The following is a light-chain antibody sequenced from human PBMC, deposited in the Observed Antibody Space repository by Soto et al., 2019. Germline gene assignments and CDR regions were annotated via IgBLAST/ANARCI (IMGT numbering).Light chain of an antibody. CDR1: QSISSW. V-gene: IGKV1-5*01. J-gene: IGKJ1*01. Sequence: DIQMTQSPSTLSASVGDRVTISCRASQSISSWLAWYQQKPGKAPKLLIYDASSLESGVPSRFGGSGSGTESTLTISSLQPDDFATYYCQQYSSYWTFGQGTKVEIK. CDR3: QQYSSYWT. CDR2: DAS.